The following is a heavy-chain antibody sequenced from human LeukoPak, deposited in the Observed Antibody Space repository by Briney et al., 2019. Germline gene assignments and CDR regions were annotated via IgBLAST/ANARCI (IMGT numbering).Heavy chain of an antibody. V-gene: IGHV5-51*01. CDR3: ARPGQPDLGGHLPH. CDR1: GYSFTSYY. D-gene: IGHD1-14*01. Sequence: EQSLKISCKGYGYSFTSYYIARVRQMPGQGLEWMGIVYPADSDIRYNPSFQGQVTISVDKSIKTAYLQWSSLKASDSAMYYCARPGQPDLGGHLPHWGQGTLVTVSS. J-gene: IGHJ1*01. CDR2: VYPADSDI.